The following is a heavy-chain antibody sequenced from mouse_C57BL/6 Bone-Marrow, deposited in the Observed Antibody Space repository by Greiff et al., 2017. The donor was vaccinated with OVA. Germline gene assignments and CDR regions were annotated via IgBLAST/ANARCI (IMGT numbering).Heavy chain of an antibody. Sequence: VMLVESGGGLVQPGGSLSLSCAASGFTFTDYYMSWVRQPPGKALEWLGFIRNKDNGYTTEYSASVKGRFTISRDNSQSILYLQMNALRAEDSATYYCARYIWGSYRYFDVWGTGTTVTVSS. CDR2: IRNKDNGYTT. D-gene: IGHD1-1*01. J-gene: IGHJ1*03. CDR1: GFTFTDYY. V-gene: IGHV7-3*01. CDR3: ARYIWGSYRYFDV.